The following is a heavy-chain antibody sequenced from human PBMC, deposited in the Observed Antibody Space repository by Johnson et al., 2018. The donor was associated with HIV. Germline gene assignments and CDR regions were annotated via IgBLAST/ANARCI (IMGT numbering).Heavy chain of an antibody. D-gene: IGHD2-8*02. Sequence: VQLVESGGGLIQPGGSLRLSCAASGFTVSSNYMSWVRQAPGKGLEWVSVISSGGSTYYADYVKGRFTISRDNSKNTLYLQMISLRAEDTAVYYCARTQVVYAHFDIWGQGTMVTVSS. V-gene: IGHV3-53*01. CDR3: ARTQVVYAHFDI. CDR2: ISSGGST. CDR1: GFTVSSNY. J-gene: IGHJ3*02.